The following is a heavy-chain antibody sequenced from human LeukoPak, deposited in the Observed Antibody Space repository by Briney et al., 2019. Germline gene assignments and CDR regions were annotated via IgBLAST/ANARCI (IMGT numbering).Heavy chain of an antibody. J-gene: IGHJ5*02. CDR2: IYYSGST. Sequence: PSETLSLTCTVSGGPISSSSYSWGWIRQPPGKGLEWIGSIYYSGSTYYNPSFKSRVTMSVDTSKNPFSLKLSSVTAADTAVYYCARHFHSSVGNWFDPWGQGTLVTVSS. V-gene: IGHV4-39*01. D-gene: IGHD3-22*01. CDR1: GGPISSSSYS. CDR3: ARHFHSSVGNWFDP.